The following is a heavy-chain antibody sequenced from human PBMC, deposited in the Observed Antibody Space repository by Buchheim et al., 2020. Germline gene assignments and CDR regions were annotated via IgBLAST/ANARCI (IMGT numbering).Heavy chain of an antibody. CDR2: VYHSGNT. D-gene: IGHD1-26*01. Sequence: QLQLQESGSRLVKPSQTLSLTCVVSGGSISSDGYSWNWIRQPPGKALVWIGYVYHSGNTNYNPTLKSPVTLSLDRSTNHFSLRLTSVTAADTAVYYCARNIVGSSTFDYWGQGT. V-gene: IGHV4-30-2*01. CDR3: ARNIVGSSTFDY. J-gene: IGHJ4*02. CDR1: GGSISSDGYS.